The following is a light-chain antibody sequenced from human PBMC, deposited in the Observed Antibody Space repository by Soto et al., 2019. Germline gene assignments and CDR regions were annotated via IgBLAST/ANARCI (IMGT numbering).Light chain of an antibody. CDR3: QQYNDEPWT. CDR1: QHIGNW. CDR2: DAS. J-gene: IGKJ1*01. Sequence: DIQMTQSPSTLSASVGDRVTITCRASQHIGNWLAWYQQKPGKTPDLLIYDASSLASGVPLRFSGSGSGTEFTLTISSLQADDSATYYCQQYNDEPWTFGQGTKGEIK. V-gene: IGKV1-5*01.